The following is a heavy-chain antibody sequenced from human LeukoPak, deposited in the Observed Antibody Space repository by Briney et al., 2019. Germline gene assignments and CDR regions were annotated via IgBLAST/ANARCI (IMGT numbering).Heavy chain of an antibody. Sequence: SQTLSLTCTVSGGSISSGSYYWSWIRQPAGKGLEWIGLIYTSGRTNYTPSLQSRVTISVDTSKNQFSLNLNSVTAADAAVYFCARQGYVLNGGAFDFWGQGTMVTVSS. V-gene: IGHV4-61*02. CDR2: IYTSGRT. CDR1: GGSISSGSYY. CDR3: ARQGYVLNGGAFDF. J-gene: IGHJ3*01. D-gene: IGHD6-13*01.